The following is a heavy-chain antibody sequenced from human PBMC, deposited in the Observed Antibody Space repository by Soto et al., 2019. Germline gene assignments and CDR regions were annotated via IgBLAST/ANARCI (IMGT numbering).Heavy chain of an antibody. CDR3: ARSVTIAAAGIYWFDP. D-gene: IGHD6-13*01. V-gene: IGHV1-8*01. CDR2: QNPNSGKT. Sequence: QVQLVQSGAEVKEPGASVKVSCKASGYPFTSYDINWVRQATGQGLEWLGWQNPNSGKTGYAQKFQGRATMTRNTSISTAYLELSSLRYEDTAVYYCARSVTIAAAGIYWFDPWGQGTLVTVSS. J-gene: IGHJ5*02. CDR1: GYPFTSYD.